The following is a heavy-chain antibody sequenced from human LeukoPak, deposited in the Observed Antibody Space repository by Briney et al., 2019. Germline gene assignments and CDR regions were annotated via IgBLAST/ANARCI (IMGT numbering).Heavy chain of an antibody. CDR2: IYYSETT. V-gene: IGHV4-59*01. D-gene: IGHD1-14*01. CDR3: ARFPGGAEYRHYYYMDV. J-gene: IGHJ6*03. CDR1: GGSISNYF. Sequence: PSETLSLTCSVSGGSISNYFWSWIRQPPGKGLECIGSIYYSETTNYNPSFKSRVTISVDTSKNQFSLKLNSVTAADTAVYYCARFPGGAEYRHYYYMDVWGKGTTVTVSS.